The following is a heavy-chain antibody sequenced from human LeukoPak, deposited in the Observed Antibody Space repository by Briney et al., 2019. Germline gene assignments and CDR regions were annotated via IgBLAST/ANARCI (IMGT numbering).Heavy chain of an antibody. CDR3: ASGHPEAAAGGTEDNYYYFMDV. D-gene: IGHD6-13*01. Sequence: ASVKVSCKASGYTFTSYDIHWVRQATGQGLEWMGWMNPNSGNTGYAQKFQGRVTMTRNTSISTAYMELSRLRSEDTAVYYCASGHPEAAAGGTEDNYYYFMDVWGKGTTVTVSS. CDR1: GYTFTSYD. J-gene: IGHJ6*03. V-gene: IGHV1-8*02. CDR2: MNPNSGNT.